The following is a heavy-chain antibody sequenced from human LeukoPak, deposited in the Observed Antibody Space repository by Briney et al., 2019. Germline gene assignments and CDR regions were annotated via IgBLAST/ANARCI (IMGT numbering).Heavy chain of an antibody. Sequence: PSETLSLICTVSGGSISSYYWSWIRQPPGKGLEWIGYIYYSGSTNYNPSLKSRVTISVDTSKNQFSLKLSSVTAADTAVYYCARDRGYDSPYYMDVWGKGTTVTISS. J-gene: IGHJ6*03. D-gene: IGHD3-22*01. CDR3: ARDRGYDSPYYMDV. CDR1: GGSISSYY. CDR2: IYYSGST. V-gene: IGHV4-59*01.